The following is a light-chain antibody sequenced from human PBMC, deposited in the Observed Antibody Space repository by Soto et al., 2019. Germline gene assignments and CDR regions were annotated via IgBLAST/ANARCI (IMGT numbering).Light chain of an antibody. V-gene: IGKV1-39*01. CDR3: QQSYSTPPAT. CDR2: AAS. J-gene: IGKJ1*01. CDR1: QSISSY. Sequence: DIQMTQSPSSLSASVGDRATITCRASQSISSYLNWYQQKPGKAPKLLIYAASSLQSGVPSRFSGSGSGTDFTLTISSLQPEDFATYYCQQSYSTPPATFGQGTKVDIK.